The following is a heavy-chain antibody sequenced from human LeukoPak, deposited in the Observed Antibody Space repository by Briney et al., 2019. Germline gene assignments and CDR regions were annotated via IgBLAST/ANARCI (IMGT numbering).Heavy chain of an antibody. D-gene: IGHD6-19*01. Sequence: GGSLRLSCAASGFTFSNYAMTWVRQAPGKGLEWVSGISGSGGSTYNADSVKGRFTISRDNSKSTLYLQMNSLRAEDTAVYYCAKVSHSSGWYLDYWGQGTLVTVSS. CDR3: AKVSHSSGWYLDY. J-gene: IGHJ4*02. V-gene: IGHV3-23*01. CDR2: ISGSGGST. CDR1: GFTFSNYA.